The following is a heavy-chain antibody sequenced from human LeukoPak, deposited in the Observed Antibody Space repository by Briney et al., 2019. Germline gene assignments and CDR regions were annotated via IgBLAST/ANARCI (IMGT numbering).Heavy chain of an antibody. J-gene: IGHJ3*02. CDR2: ISYDGSNK. V-gene: IGHV3-30-3*01. D-gene: IGHD5-24*01. CDR3: ARPVEMATISLAFDI. CDR1: GFTFSSYA. Sequence: GGSLRLSCAASGFTFSSYAMHWVRQAPGKGLEWVAVISYDGSNKYYADSVKGRFTISRDNSKNTLYLQMNSLRAEDTAVYYCARPVEMATISLAFDIWGQGTMVTVSS.